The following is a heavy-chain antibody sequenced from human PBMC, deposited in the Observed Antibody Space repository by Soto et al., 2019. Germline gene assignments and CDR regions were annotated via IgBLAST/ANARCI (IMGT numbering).Heavy chain of an antibody. Sequence: PGGSLRLSCAASGFTFSSYAMTWVRQAPGKGPEWVSGISGGGGVSTYYADSVKGRFTISRDNSMNTLYLQMNRLRAEDTAVYYCAKDAISMVRGVNNWFDPWGQGTLVTVSS. CDR1: GFTFSSYA. V-gene: IGHV3-23*01. CDR3: AKDAISMVRGVNNWFDP. CDR2: ISGGGGVST. D-gene: IGHD3-10*01. J-gene: IGHJ5*02.